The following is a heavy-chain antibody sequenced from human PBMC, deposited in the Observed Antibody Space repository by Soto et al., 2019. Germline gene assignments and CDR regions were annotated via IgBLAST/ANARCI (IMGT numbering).Heavy chain of an antibody. V-gene: IGHV3-23*01. CDR2: VSPNGQGI. CDR1: GFTLGRYG. CDR3: AKDRDYPRDYFHY. Sequence: GGSLRLSCAASGFTLGRYGMSWVRQAPGKGLEGVSAVSPNGQGIYYADSVRGRFTISRDFSKNTVFLHMDSLRAEDTAVYYCAKDRDYPRDYFHYWGQGTLVTVSS. D-gene: IGHD3-10*01. J-gene: IGHJ4*02.